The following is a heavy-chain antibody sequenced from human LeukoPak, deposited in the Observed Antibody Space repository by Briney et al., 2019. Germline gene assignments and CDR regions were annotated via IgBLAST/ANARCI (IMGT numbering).Heavy chain of an antibody. CDR2: IYPGDSDT. Sequence: LGEPLKISCAGSGYCFTSYWICWVRQMPGKGLEWMGIIYPGDSDTRYSPSFQGQVTISADKSISTAYLQWSSLKASDSAMYYCARHPYCSSTSCYAGDYWGQGTLVTVSS. D-gene: IGHD2-2*01. J-gene: IGHJ4*02. CDR3: ARHPYCSSTSCYAGDY. CDR1: GYCFTSYW. V-gene: IGHV5-51*01.